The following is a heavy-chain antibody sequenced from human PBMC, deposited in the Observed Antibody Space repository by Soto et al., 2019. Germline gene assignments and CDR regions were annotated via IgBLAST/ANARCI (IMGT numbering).Heavy chain of an antibody. D-gene: IGHD1-26*01. V-gene: IGHV4-30-4*01. CDR1: GGSISSGDYY. Sequence: SETLSLTCTVSGGSISSGDYYWSWIRQPPGKGLEWIAYIHYSGSTYYNPSLKSRVTISVDTSKNQFSLKLSSVTAADTAVYYCASSRYSGSYFFDYWGQGILVTVSS. CDR3: ASSRYSGSYFFDY. CDR2: IHYSGST. J-gene: IGHJ4*02.